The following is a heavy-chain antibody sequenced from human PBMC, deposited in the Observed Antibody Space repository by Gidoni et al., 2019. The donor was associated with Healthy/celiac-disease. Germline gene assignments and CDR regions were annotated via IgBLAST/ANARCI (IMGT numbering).Heavy chain of an antibody. CDR2: ISSSSSYI. Sequence: EVQLVESGGGLVKPGGSLRLSCAASGFTFSSYSMNWVRQAPGKGLEWVSSISSSSSYIYYADSVKGRFTISRDNAKNSLYLQMNSLRAEDTAVYYCARAEDSSGYYAEYFQHWGQGTLVTVSS. V-gene: IGHV3-21*01. D-gene: IGHD3-22*01. J-gene: IGHJ1*01. CDR3: ARAEDSSGYYAEYFQH. CDR1: GFTFSSYS.